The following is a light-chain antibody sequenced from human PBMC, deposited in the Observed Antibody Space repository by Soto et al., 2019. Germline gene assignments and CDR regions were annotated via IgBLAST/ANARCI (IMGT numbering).Light chain of an antibody. Sequence: EIVMTQSPATLSVSPGERATLSCRASQSVSSNLAWYQQKPGQAPRLLIYGALTRATGIPARFSGSGSGTEFTLTISSLQSEDFAVYYCQQYNNWPFTFGPGTKVDIK. CDR3: QQYNNWPFT. CDR1: QSVSSN. J-gene: IGKJ3*01. V-gene: IGKV3-15*01. CDR2: GAL.